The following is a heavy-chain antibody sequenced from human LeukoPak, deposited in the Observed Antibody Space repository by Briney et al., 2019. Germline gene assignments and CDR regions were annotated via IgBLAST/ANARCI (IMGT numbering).Heavy chain of an antibody. CDR2: TSYDGSKK. CDR3: AKDRSSSGYWYFDL. D-gene: IGHD6-6*01. Sequence: GGSLRLSCAASGFTFSSYGMHWVRQAPGEGLEWVAVTSYDGSKKYYADSVKGRFTISRDNSKNTLYLQMNSLRAEDTAVYYCAKDRSSSGYWYFDLWGRGTLVTVSS. V-gene: IGHV3-30*18. J-gene: IGHJ2*01. CDR1: GFTFSSYG.